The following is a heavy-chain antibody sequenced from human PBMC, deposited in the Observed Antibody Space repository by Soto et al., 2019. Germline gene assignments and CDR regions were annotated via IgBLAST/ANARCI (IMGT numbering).Heavy chain of an antibody. CDR1: GFTFRSYD. CDR3: ARSSPDHQNIVIVPVASTGMDV. D-gene: IGHD2-2*01. J-gene: IGHJ6*02. Sequence: GGSLRLSCAASGFTFRSYDMHWVRQVTGKGLEWVSAIDTAGDTYYPGSVKGRFTISRENAKNSLYLQMNSLTAGDTAAYYCARSSPDHQNIVIVPVASTGMDVWGQGTTVTVSS. V-gene: IGHV3-13*01. CDR2: IDTAGDT.